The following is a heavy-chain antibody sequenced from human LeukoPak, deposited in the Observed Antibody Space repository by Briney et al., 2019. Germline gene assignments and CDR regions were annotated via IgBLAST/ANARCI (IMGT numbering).Heavy chain of an antibody. CDR2: ISGSGGST. CDR1: GFTFSSYG. D-gene: IGHD3-10*01. Sequence: GGTLRLSCAASGFTFSSYGMSWVRQAPGKGLEWVSAISGSGGSTYYADSVKGRFTISRDNSKNTLYLQMNSLRAEDTAVYYCANLRGVNPLHYWGQGTLVTVSS. V-gene: IGHV3-23*01. CDR3: ANLRGVNPLHY. J-gene: IGHJ4*02.